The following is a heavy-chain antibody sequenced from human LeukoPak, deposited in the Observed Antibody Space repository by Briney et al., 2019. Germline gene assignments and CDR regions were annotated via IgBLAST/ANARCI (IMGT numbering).Heavy chain of an antibody. Sequence: PSETLSLTCAVYGGSFSGYYWSWIRQPPGKGLEWIGEINHSGSTNYNPSLKSRVTISVDTSKNQFSLKLSSVTAADTAVYYCARVGYYYYYYVDVWGKGTTVTVSS. CDR2: INHSGST. V-gene: IGHV4-34*01. J-gene: IGHJ6*03. CDR3: ARVGYYYYYYVDV. CDR1: GGSFSGYY.